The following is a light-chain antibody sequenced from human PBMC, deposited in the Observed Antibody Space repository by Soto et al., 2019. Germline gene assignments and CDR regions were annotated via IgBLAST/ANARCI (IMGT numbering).Light chain of an antibody. CDR3: QQYYSAPLT. CDR1: QSLLYSSNNKNY. V-gene: IGKV4-1*01. Sequence: DIVMTQSPDSLSLSLGERATINCKSSQSLLYSSNNKNYLAWYQQKPGQPPKLLIYWASTRKPGVPDRFSGSGSRADFILTISSLQAEDVAIYYCQQYYSAPLTFGGGTKVEIK. J-gene: IGKJ4*01. CDR2: WAS.